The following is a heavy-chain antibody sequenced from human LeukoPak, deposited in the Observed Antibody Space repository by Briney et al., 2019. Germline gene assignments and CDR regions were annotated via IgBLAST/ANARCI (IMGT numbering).Heavy chain of an antibody. J-gene: IGHJ5*02. CDR3: TTDRYSSSRGGFDP. CDR1: GFTFTNYD. V-gene: IGHV3-15*01. CDR2: IKSKTDGGTT. D-gene: IGHD6-6*01. Sequence: PGGSLRLSCAASGFTFTNYDMTWVRQAPGKGLEWVGRIKSKTDGGTTDYAAPVKGRFTISRDDSKNTLYLQMNSLKTEDTAVYYCTTDRYSSSRGGFDPWGQGTLVTVSS.